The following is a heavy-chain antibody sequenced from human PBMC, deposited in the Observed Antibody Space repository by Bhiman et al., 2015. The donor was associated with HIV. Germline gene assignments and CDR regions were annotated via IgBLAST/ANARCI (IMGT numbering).Heavy chain of an antibody. Sequence: EVQLVESGGGLVKPGGSLRLSCAASGFTFSSYSMNWVRQAPGKGLEWVSSISSSSSYIYYADSVKGRFTISRDNAKNSLYLQMNSLRAEDTAVYYCARAEGSSRLYYFDYWGQGTLVTVSS. CDR2: ISSSSSYI. J-gene: IGHJ4*02. D-gene: IGHD2-2*01. V-gene: IGHV3-21*03. CDR3: ARAEGSSRLYYFDY. CDR1: GFTFSSYS.